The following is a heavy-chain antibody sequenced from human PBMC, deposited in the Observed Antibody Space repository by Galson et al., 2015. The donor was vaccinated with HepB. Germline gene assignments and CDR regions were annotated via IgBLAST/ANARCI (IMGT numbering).Heavy chain of an antibody. D-gene: IGHD3-10*01. J-gene: IGHJ6*02. Sequence: SVKVSCKASGYTFTNYGINWVRQAPGQGLEWMGWISTHSGYTNYAQNLQGRVTMTTDTSTTTAYMELRSLRSDDTAVYYCARNPQGGEYYFRGMDVWGQGIRVTVSS. CDR2: ISTHSGYT. CDR1: GYTFTNYG. V-gene: IGHV1-18*01. CDR3: ARNPQGGEYYFRGMDV.